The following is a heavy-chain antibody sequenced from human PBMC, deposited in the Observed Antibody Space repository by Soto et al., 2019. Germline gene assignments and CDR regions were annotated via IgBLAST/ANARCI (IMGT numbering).Heavy chain of an antibody. CDR1: GYTFTGYA. V-gene: IGHV1-3*05. CDR3: ARAVAVAADFDY. Sequence: QVQVVQSGAEEKKPGASVKVSCTASGYTFTGYAMHWVRQAPGQSLEWMGWINAGNGNTKYSQKFQGRVTITRDTSASTAYMELSSLRSEDTAVYYCARAVAVAADFDYWGHGTLVTVSS. D-gene: IGHD6-19*01. CDR2: INAGNGNT. J-gene: IGHJ4*01.